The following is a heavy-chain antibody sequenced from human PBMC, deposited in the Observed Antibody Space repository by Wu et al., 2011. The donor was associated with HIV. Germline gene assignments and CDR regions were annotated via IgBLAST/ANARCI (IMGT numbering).Heavy chain of an antibody. V-gene: IGHV4-38-2*01. Sequence: EWIGVSIIWSTYYNRTLKSRVTISVDTSKNQXSLKLSSVTAADTAVYYCARLIVAATRYFDYWGQGTLVTVSS. J-gene: IGHJ4*02. D-gene: IGHD2-15*01. CDR2: SIIWST. CDR3: ARLIVAATRYFDY.